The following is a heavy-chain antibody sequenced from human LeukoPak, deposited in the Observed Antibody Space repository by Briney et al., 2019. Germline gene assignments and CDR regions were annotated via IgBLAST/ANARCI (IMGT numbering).Heavy chain of an antibody. CDR2: ISAYNGNT. J-gene: IGHJ4*02. Sequence: GASVKVSCKASGYIFTSYGISWVRQAPGQGLEWMGWISAYNGNTNYAQKLQGRVTMTTDTSTSTAYMELRSLRSDDTAVYYCARSPFPWLPLYCDYWGQGTLVTVSS. V-gene: IGHV1-18*01. CDR3: ARSPFPWLPLYCDY. CDR1: GYIFTSYG. D-gene: IGHD5-24*01.